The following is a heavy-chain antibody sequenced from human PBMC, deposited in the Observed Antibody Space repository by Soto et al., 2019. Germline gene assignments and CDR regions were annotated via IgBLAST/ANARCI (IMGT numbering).Heavy chain of an antibody. CDR3: ARESEDLTSNFDY. Sequence: GGSLRLSCAASGFTFSRYSMNWVRQAPGKGLEWVSSISSTTNYIYYADSMKGRFTVSRDNAKNSVYLDMNSLSAEDTAVYYCARESEDLTSNFDYRGQGTLVTVSS. CDR1: GFTFSRYS. J-gene: IGHJ4*02. V-gene: IGHV3-21*01. CDR2: ISSTTNYI.